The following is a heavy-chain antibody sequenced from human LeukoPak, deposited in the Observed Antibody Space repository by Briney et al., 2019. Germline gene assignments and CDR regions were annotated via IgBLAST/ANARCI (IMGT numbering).Heavy chain of an antibody. V-gene: IGHV3-7*03. CDR2: IKQDGSEK. CDR1: GFTLSSYW. CDR3: ARVLGGYSYGFDY. J-gene: IGHJ4*02. Sequence: GGSLRLSCAASGFTLSSYWMSWVRQAPGKGLEWVANIKQDGSEKYYVDSVKGRFTISRDNAKNSLYLQMNSLRAEDTAAYYCARVLGGYSYGFDYWGQGTLVTVSS. D-gene: IGHD5-18*01.